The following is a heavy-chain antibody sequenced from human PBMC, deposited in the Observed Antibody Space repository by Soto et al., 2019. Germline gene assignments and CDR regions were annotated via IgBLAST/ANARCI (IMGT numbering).Heavy chain of an antibody. CDR1: GGSISSGDYY. CDR2: IYYSGST. J-gene: IGHJ6*02. V-gene: IGHV4-30-4*01. D-gene: IGHD3-22*01. CDR3: ARGYYDSSGYRYYYYYGMDV. Sequence: PSETLSLTCTVSGGSISSGDYYWSWIRQPPGKGLEWIGYIYYSGSTYYNPSLKSRVTISVDTSKNQFSLKLSSVTAADTAVYYCARGYYDSSGYRYYYYYGMDVWGQGNTVS.